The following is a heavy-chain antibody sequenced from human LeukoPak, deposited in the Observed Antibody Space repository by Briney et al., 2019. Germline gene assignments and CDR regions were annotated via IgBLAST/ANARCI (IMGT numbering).Heavy chain of an antibody. CDR3: ARQTYYDFWSGTDAFDI. CDR1: GGSISSYY. CDR2: IYTSGST. Sequence: SETLSLTCTVSGGSISSYYWSWIQQPPGKGLEWIGYIYTSGSTNYNPSLKSRVTISVDTSKNQFSLKLSSVTAADTAVYYCARQTYYDFWSGTDAFDIWGQGTMVTVSS. D-gene: IGHD3-3*01. J-gene: IGHJ3*02. V-gene: IGHV4-4*09.